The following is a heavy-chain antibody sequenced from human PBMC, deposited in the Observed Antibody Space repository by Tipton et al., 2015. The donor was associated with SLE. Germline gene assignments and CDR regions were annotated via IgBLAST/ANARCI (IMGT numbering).Heavy chain of an antibody. CDR2: IDHSGGA. CDR3: ARVSYDFWSGHCDY. J-gene: IGHJ4*02. V-gene: IGHV4-34*01. CDR1: GGSFNTYY. Sequence: TLSLTCAVYGGSFNTYYWNWIRQSPGKGLEWIGEIDHSGGAVYNPSLKSRVTMSVDTSKSQFSLRLKSVTAADTAMYYCARVSYDFWSGHCDYWGRGTLVTVSS. D-gene: IGHD3-3*01.